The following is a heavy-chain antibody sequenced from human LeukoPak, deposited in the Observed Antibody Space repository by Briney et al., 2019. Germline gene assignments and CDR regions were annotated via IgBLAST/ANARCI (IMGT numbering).Heavy chain of an antibody. J-gene: IGHJ4*02. CDR2: IYHSGTT. CDR1: GGSINRADYY. V-gene: IGHV4-30-4*01. D-gene: IGHD3-10*01. CDR3: ARASNLLSGFDY. Sequence: SQTLSLTCTVSGGSINRADYYWSWIRQPPGKGPEWIGYIYHSGTTYYNPSLKSRVTISVDMSKSQFSLKMSSVTAADTAVYYCARASNLLSGFDYWGQGTLVTVSS.